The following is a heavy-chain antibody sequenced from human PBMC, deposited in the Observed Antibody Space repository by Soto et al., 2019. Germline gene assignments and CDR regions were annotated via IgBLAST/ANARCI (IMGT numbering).Heavy chain of an antibody. D-gene: IGHD3-3*01. V-gene: IGHV3-23*01. Sequence: GGSLRLSCAASGFTFSSYAMSWVRQAPGKGLEWVSAISGSGGSTYYADSVKGRFTISRDNSKNTLYLQMNSLRAEDTAVYYCAKGTIFGVVILNYFDYWGQGTLVTVSS. J-gene: IGHJ4*02. CDR1: GFTFSSYA. CDR2: ISGSGGST. CDR3: AKGTIFGVVILNYFDY.